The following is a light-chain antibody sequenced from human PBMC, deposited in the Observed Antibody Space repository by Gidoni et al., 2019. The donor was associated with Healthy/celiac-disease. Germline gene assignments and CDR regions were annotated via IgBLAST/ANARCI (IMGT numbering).Light chain of an antibody. J-gene: IGKJ4*01. V-gene: IGKV3-11*01. CDR1: QNVSSY. CDR2: DAS. Sequence: EILLTQSPATLSLSPGERATLSCRASQNVSSYLAWYQQKPGQAHRLLIYDASNRATGIPARFSGSGSGTDFTLTISSLEPEDFAVYYCQQRSNWPPTFGGGTKVEIK. CDR3: QQRSNWPPT.